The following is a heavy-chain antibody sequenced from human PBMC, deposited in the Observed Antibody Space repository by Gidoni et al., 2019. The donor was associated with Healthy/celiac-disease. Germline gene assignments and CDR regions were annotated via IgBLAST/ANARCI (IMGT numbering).Heavy chain of an antibody. CDR1: GCSISSYY. V-gene: IGHV4-59*01. CDR3: ARTINYYYGMDV. J-gene: IGHJ6*02. CDR2: IYYSGST. Sequence: QVQLQESGPGLVKPSETLSLTCTVSGCSISSYYWSWIRQPPGKGLEWIGYIYYSGSTNYNPSLKSRVTISVDTSKNQFSLKLSSVTAADTAVYYCARTINYYYGMDVWGQGTTVTVSS.